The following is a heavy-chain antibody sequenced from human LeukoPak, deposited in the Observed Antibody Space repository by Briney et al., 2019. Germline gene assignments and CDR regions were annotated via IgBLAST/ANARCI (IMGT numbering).Heavy chain of an antibody. V-gene: IGHV4-61*08. CDR1: GGSVSSGGYY. CDR2: IYNSGSA. J-gene: IGHJ4*02. CDR3: ARDVCSSSSCYGY. Sequence: SETLSLTCTVSGGSVSSGGYYWSWIRQPPGKGLEWIGYIYNSGSANYNPSLKSRVTISVDTSKNQFSLKLSSVTAADTAVYYCARDVCSSSSCYGYWGQGTLVTVSS. D-gene: IGHD2-2*01.